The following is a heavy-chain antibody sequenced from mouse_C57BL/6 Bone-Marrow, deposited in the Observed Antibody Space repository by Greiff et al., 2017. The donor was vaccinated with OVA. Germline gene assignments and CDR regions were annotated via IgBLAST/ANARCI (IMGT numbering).Heavy chain of an antibody. Sequence: VQLQQPGAELVKPGASVKLSCKASGYTFTSYWMQWVKQRPGQGLEWIGEIDPSDSYTNYNQKFKGKATLTVDTSSSTAYMQLSSLTSEDSAVYYDASDDFAYWGQGTLVTVSA. V-gene: IGHV1-50*01. CDR3: ASDDFAY. CDR2: IDPSDSYT. J-gene: IGHJ3*01. CDR1: GYTFTSYW.